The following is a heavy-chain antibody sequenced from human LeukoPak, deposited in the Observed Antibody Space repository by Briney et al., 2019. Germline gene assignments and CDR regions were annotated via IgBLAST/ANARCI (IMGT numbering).Heavy chain of an antibody. CDR1: GFTVSTNY. D-gene: IGHD3-10*01. V-gene: IGHV3-53*01. CDR3: AREGASSLVRGVIGY. CDR2: IYNGGTT. Sequence: QSGGSLRLSCAASGFTVSTNYMSWVRQAPGRGLEWVSVIYNGGTTHYADSVKGRFTIPRDHSQNTLYLQMNSLRVEDTAVYYCAREGASSLVRGVIGYWGPGTLVTVSS. J-gene: IGHJ4*02.